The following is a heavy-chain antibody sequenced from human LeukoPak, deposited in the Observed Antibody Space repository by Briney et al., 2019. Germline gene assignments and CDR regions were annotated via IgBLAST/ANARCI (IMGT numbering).Heavy chain of an antibody. CDR3: ARRNDPRPPPHRLYCCYGMDV. CDR2: ISGYNSDT. Sequence: ASVKVSCKASGYTFTSYGISWVRQAPGQGLEWLGWISGYNSDTNYAQKFQGRATMTIDTSTSTAYMELRSLRSDDTAVYYCARRNDPRPPPHRLYCCYGMDVWGQGTTVTVSS. V-gene: IGHV1-18*01. J-gene: IGHJ6*02. CDR1: GYTFTSYG. D-gene: IGHD1-14*01.